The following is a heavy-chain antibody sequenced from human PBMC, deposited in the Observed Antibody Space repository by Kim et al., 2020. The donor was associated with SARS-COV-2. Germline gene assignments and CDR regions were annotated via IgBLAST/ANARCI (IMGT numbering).Heavy chain of an antibody. Sequence: GGSLRLSCAASGFNFNNFGFHWVRQAPGKGLEWVAVISYEGSKKNYADSLKGRIIISRDYSKNTVYLELTSLTPEDTAVYYCAKSTVILWFGQFRNDAFD. CDR2: ISYEGSKK. CDR3: AKSTVILWFGQFRNDAFD. V-gene: IGHV3-30*18. J-gene: IGHJ3*01. CDR1: GFNFNNFG. D-gene: IGHD3-10*01.